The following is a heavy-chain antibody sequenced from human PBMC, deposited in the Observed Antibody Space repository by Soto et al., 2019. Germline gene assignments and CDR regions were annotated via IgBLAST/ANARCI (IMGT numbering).Heavy chain of an antibody. CDR1: GFTFSSYA. CDR2: ISSNGGST. CDR3: ARATRGITMVRGVILKLTWFDP. Sequence: GGSLRLSCAASGFTFSSYAMHWVRQAPGKGLEYVSAISSNGGSTYYANSVKGRFTISRDNSKNTLYLQMGSLRAEDMAVYYCARATRGITMVRGVILKLTWFDPWGQGTLVTVSS. J-gene: IGHJ5*02. V-gene: IGHV3-64*01. D-gene: IGHD3-10*01.